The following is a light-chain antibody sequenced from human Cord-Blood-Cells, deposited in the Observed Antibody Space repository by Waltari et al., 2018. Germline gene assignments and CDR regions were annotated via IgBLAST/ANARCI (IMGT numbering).Light chain of an antibody. V-gene: IGLV2-11*01. CDR3: CSYAGSYTWV. Sequence: QSALTQPRSVSGSPGQSVTISCTGTSSDVGGYNYVSWYQQHPGKAPKLMIYDVSKRPSGVPVRFSGSKSGNTAFLTISGLQAEDEADYYCCSYAGSYTWVFGGGTKLTVL. J-gene: IGLJ3*02. CDR2: DVS. CDR1: SSDVGGYNY.